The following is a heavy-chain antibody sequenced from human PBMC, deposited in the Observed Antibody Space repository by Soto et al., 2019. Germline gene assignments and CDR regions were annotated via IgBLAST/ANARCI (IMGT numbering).Heavy chain of an antibody. J-gene: IGHJ4*02. CDR1: GFTFSSYA. V-gene: IGHV3-23*01. Sequence: EVQLLESGGGLVQPGGSLRLSCAASGFTFSSYAMSWVRQAPGKGLEWVSAISGSGGSTYYADSVKGRFTISRDNSKNTLHLQMNSLRAEDTAVYYCAKWGEDIVEVPAASESDYWGQGTLVTVSS. CDR2: ISGSGGST. CDR3: AKWGEDIVEVPAASESDY. D-gene: IGHD2-2*01.